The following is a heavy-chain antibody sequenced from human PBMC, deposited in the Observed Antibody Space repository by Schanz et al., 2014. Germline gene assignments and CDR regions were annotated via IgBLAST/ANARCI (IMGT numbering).Heavy chain of an antibody. D-gene: IGHD3-10*01. Sequence: EVQLLESGGGLVQPGGSLRLSCAASGFTFTNYAMTWVRQAPGKGLEWVSYISGSSSTKYYADSVKGRFTISRDNSKNTLYLQMNSLRAEDTAVYYCAKDQGSYGSGSYSYFDYWGQGTLATVSS. CDR1: GFTFTNYA. V-gene: IGHV3-23*01. J-gene: IGHJ4*02. CDR3: AKDQGSYGSGSYSYFDY. CDR2: ISGSSSTK.